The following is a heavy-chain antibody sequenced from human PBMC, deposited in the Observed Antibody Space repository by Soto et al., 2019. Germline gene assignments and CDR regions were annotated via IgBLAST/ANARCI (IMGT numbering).Heavy chain of an antibody. CDR1: GFRFSSYG. Sequence: QVQLVESGGGVVQPGRSLRLSCAASGFRFSSYGMHWVRQAPGKGLEWVTVVGHDGSAQEYADSVKGRFTISRDNSKNTLYLQMDSLRAEDTAVYYCAKEFLPIPMVYWYFDLWGRGTLVTVSS. CDR3: AKEFLPIPMVYWYFDL. CDR2: VGHDGSAQ. D-gene: IGHD3-10*01. J-gene: IGHJ2*01. V-gene: IGHV3-30*18.